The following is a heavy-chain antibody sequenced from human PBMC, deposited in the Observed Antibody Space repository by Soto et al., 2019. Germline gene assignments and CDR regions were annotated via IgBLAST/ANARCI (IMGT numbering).Heavy chain of an antibody. V-gene: IGHV3-53*04. CDR2: FYYGGQT. D-gene: IGHD1-20*01. CDR3: ATDTYKSWTK. J-gene: IGHJ4*02. Sequence: EVRLMESGGGLVQPGESLKLSCRVSGLPATYNYMSWVRQAPGKGLEWVSVFYYGGQTYYADSVKGRFTISRDNSQNTLYLDIPSLSPADTADYYCATDTYKSWTKWGQGTLVTVSS. CDR1: GLPATYNY.